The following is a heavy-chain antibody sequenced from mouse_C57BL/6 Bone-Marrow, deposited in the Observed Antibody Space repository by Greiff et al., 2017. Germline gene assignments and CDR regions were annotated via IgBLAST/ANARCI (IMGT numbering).Heavy chain of an antibody. CDR1: GFTFSSYG. V-gene: IGHV5-6*01. J-gene: IGHJ1*03. D-gene: IGHD1-1*02. CDR2: ISSGGSYT. Sequence: EVKLMEPGGDLVKPGGSLKLSCAASGFTFSSYGMSWVRQTPDKRLEWVATISSGGSYTYYPDSVKGRFTISSDNAKNTLYLQMSSLKDEEISMYYCARHNYDWDCDVWGTGTSVTVSS. CDR3: ARHNYDWDCDV.